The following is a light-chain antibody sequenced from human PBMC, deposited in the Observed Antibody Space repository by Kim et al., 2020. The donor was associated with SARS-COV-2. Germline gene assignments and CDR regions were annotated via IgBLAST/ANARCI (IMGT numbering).Light chain of an antibody. CDR3: YSAADNNMRV. CDR1: VLAKKY. J-gene: IGLJ3*02. CDR2: KDS. V-gene: IGLV3-27*01. Sequence: SYELTQPSSVSVSPGQTARITCSGDVLAKKYARWFQQKPGQAPVLVIYKDSERPSGIPERFSGSSSGTTVTLTISGAQVEDEADYYCYSAADNNMRVFGGGTQLNVL.